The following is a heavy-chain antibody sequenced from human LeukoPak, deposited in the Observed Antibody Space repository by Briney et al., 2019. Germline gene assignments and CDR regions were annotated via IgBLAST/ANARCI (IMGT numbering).Heavy chain of an antibody. Sequence: GASVKVSCKASGYTFTGYYMHWVRQAPGQGLEWMGWINPNSGGTNYAQKFQGRVTMTRDTSISTAYMEPSRLRSDDTAVYYCATGLRGYSGYDATDYWGQGTLVTVSS. CDR3: ATGLRGYSGYDATDY. J-gene: IGHJ4*02. CDR1: GYTFTGYY. CDR2: INPNSGGT. V-gene: IGHV1-2*02. D-gene: IGHD5-12*01.